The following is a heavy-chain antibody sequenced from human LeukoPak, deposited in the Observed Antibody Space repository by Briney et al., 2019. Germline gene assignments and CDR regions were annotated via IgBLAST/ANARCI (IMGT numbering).Heavy chain of an antibody. CDR2: ISYDGSNK. CDR3: AKDDPSSSWYRTYYYYYGMDV. CDR1: GFTFSSYG. D-gene: IGHD6-13*01. Sequence: GRSLRLSCAASGFTFSSYGMHWVRQAPGKGLEWVAVISYDGSNKYYADSVKGRFTISRDNSKNTLYLQMNSLRAEDTAVYYCAKDDPSSSWYRTYYYYYGMDVWGQGTTVTVSS. V-gene: IGHV3-30*18. J-gene: IGHJ6*02.